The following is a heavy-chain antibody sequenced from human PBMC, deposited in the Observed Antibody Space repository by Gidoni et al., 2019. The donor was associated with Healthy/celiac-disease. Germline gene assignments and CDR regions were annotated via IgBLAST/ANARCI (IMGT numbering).Heavy chain of an antibody. J-gene: IGHJ5*02. CDR2: ISWNSGSI. D-gene: IGHD2-2*01. Sequence: EVQLVESGGGLVQPGRSLRLSFAASGFTFDDYAMHWVRQAPGKGLEWVSGISWNSGSIGYADSVKGRVTISRDNAKNSLYLQMNSLRAEDTALYYCAKDDCSSTSCSANWFDPWGQGTLVTVSS. V-gene: IGHV3-9*01. CDR3: AKDDCSSTSCSANWFDP. CDR1: GFTFDDYA.